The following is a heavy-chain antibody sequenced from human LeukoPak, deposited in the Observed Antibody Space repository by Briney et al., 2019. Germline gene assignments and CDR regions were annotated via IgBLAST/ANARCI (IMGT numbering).Heavy chain of an antibody. CDR1: GFTFSSYS. CDR2: ISSSSSTI. J-gene: IGHJ3*02. V-gene: IGHV3-48*02. Sequence: GGSLRLSCAASGFTFSSYSMNWVRQAPGKGLEWVSYISSSSSTIYYADSVKGRFTIPRDNAKNSLYLQMNSLRDEDTAVYYCAVLLSYPGAFDIWGQGTMVTVSS. D-gene: IGHD3-10*01. CDR3: AVLLSYPGAFDI.